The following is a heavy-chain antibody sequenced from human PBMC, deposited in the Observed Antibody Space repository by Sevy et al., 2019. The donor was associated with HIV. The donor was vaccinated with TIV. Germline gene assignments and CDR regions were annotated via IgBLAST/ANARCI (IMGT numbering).Heavy chain of an antibody. Sequence: ASVKVSSKVSGYTLTDLSMHWVRQAPGKGLEWMGGFAPENGKTICAQKLQGRLTMTEDTSTDTAYMELNNLRSDDTAVYYCATDLWFYYGDFRGFWGQGTLVTVSS. D-gene: IGHD4-17*01. CDR3: ATDLWFYYGDFRGF. V-gene: IGHV1-24*01. CDR1: GYTLTDLS. CDR2: FAPENGKT. J-gene: IGHJ4*02.